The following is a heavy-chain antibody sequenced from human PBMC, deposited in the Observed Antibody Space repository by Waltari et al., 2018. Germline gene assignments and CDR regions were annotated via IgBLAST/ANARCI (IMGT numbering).Heavy chain of an antibody. V-gene: IGHV4-34*01. Sequence: QVQLQQWGAGLLKPSETLSLTCAVYGGSFSGYSWSWIRQPPGKGLEWIGEINHSGSTNYNPSLKSRVTISVDTSKNQFSLKLSSVIAADTAVYYCVRGRGSSQGYYMDVWGKGTTVTVSS. CDR2: INHSGST. CDR3: VRGRGSSQGYYMDV. D-gene: IGHD6-19*01. CDR1: GGSFSGYS. J-gene: IGHJ6*03.